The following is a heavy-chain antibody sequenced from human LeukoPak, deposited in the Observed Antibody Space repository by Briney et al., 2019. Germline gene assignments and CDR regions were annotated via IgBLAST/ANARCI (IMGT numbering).Heavy chain of an antibody. CDR1: GFSISNHY. V-gene: IGHV3-7*01. Sequence: TGGSLRLSCAASGFSISNHYMSWVRQAPGKGLEWVANIKKDGSLRYYVDSVKGRFAVSRDNAKNSVYLQMSSLRAEDTAVYYCAREGDAFDIWGHGTTVTVSS. CDR3: AREGDAFDI. J-gene: IGHJ3*02. CDR2: IKKDGSLR.